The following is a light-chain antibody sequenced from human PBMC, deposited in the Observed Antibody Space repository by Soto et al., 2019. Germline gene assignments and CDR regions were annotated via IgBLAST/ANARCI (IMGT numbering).Light chain of an antibody. CDR2: DAS. J-gene: IGKJ2*01. V-gene: IGKV3-11*01. CDR3: QQRTNWPPFT. Sequence: EIVLTQSPATLSLSPGESATLSCRASQGVSSYLAWYQQKAGQAPRLLIYDASNRATGIPARFSGSGSETDFTLTISSLEPEDFAVYYCQQRTNWPPFTFGQGTKLEI. CDR1: QGVSSY.